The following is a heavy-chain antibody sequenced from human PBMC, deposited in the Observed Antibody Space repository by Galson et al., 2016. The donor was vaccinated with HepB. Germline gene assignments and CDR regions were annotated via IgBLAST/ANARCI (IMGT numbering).Heavy chain of an antibody. D-gene: IGHD3-3*01. V-gene: IGHV3-30*18. CDR1: GFTFSSYG. Sequence: SLRLSCAASGFTFSSYGMHWVRQAPGKGLEWVAVISYDGSNKYYADSVKGRFTISRDNSKNTLSLQMNSLRAEDTAVYYCAKGYYDFWSGYLTYFDYWGQGTLVTVSS. J-gene: IGHJ4*02. CDR2: ISYDGSNK. CDR3: AKGYYDFWSGYLTYFDY.